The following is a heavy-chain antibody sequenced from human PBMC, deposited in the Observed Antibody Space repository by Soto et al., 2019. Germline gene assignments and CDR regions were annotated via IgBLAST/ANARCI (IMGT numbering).Heavy chain of an antibody. J-gene: IGHJ4*02. Sequence: QVQLEQSGAEVKKPGASVKVAFKAYGYTFTSCGISWVRQAHGQGLEWMGWISAYNGNTNYAQKLQGRVTMTTDTPTSTAYMELRCLRSDDTAVYYCGSGADGDYWGQGTLVTVSS. D-gene: IGHD3-10*01. V-gene: IGHV1-18*01. CDR3: GSGADGDY. CDR1: GYTFTSCG. CDR2: ISAYNGNT.